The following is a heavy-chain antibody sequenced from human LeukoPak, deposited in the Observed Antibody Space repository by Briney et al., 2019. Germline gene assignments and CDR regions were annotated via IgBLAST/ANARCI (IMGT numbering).Heavy chain of an antibody. CDR1: GYTFTGYY. Sequence: ASVKVSCKASGYTFTGYYMHWVRQAPGQGLEWMGWINPNSGGTNYAQKLQGRVTMTTDTSTNTAYMELRSLRSDDTAVYYCASVLTVTTRGAFDIWGQGTMVTVSS. CDR2: INPNSGGT. CDR3: ASVLTVTTRGAFDI. V-gene: IGHV1-2*02. J-gene: IGHJ3*02. D-gene: IGHD4-17*01.